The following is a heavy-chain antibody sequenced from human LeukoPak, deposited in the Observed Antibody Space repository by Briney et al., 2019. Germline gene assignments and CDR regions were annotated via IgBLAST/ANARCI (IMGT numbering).Heavy chain of an antibody. Sequence: GGSLRLSCAASGFTFSSYAMHWVRQAPGKGLEWVAVISYDGSNKYYADSVKGRFTISRDNSKNTLYLQMNSLRAEDTAVYYCAKGETYSTSDSWGQGTLVTVSS. CDR1: GFTFSSYA. D-gene: IGHD2/OR15-2a*01. J-gene: IGHJ4*02. CDR3: AKGETYSTSDS. V-gene: IGHV3-30-3*01. CDR2: ISYDGSNK.